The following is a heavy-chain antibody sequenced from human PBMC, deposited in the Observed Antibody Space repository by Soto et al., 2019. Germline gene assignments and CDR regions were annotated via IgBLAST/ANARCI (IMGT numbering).Heavy chain of an antibody. CDR1: GCTFSIYW. CDR3: VRDGYPAWVYGVDV. J-gene: IGHJ6*02. V-gene: IGHV3-74*01. Sequence: PGGALSGSCAASGCTFSIYWMHYVRQAPGKGLVWVSRLNSDGSTTNYADSVKGRFTISRDNARNTVYLQMNSLRAEDTAVYYCVRDGYPAWVYGVDVWGQGTTVTVSS. CDR2: LNSDGSTT. D-gene: IGHD1-1*01.